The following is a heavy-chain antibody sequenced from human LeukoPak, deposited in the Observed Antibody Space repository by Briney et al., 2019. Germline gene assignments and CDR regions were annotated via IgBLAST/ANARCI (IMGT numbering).Heavy chain of an antibody. CDR1: GFTFSSYG. V-gene: IGHV3-30*18. J-gene: IGHJ4*02. CDR3: AKIIGVQQQLVDY. CDR2: ISYDGSNK. Sequence: GGSPRLSCAASGFTFSSYGMHWVRQAPGKGLEWVAVISYDGSNKYYADSVKGRFTISRDNSKNTLYLQMNSLRAEDMAVYYCAKIIGVQQQLVDYWGQGTLVTVSS. D-gene: IGHD6-13*01.